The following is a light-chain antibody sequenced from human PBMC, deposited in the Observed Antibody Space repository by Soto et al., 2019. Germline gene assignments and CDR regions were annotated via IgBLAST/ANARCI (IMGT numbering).Light chain of an antibody. CDR1: SSDVGAYKY. V-gene: IGLV2-8*01. CDR3: TSYVGNDIWX. J-gene: IGLJ3*02. Sequence: QSALTQPPSASGSPGQSVTISCTGTSSDVGAYKYVSWYQQYPGKAPKLMIYEVTKRPSGVPDRFSGSKSGNTASLTVSGLQAEDEADYYCTSYVGNDIWXXXGGTKVTVL. CDR2: EVT.